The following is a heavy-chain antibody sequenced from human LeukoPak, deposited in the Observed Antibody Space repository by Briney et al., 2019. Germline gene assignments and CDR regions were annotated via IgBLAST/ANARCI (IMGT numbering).Heavy chain of an antibody. Sequence: GGSLRLSCAASGFTFDNYWMNWVRQAPGKGLEWMANINQDGSETYYVDSVNGRFTISRDNAKNSLFLQMNSLRAEDTAVYYCAKDEDYYDSSGYSGYFDYWGQGTLVTVSS. V-gene: IGHV3-7*03. CDR2: INQDGSET. J-gene: IGHJ4*02. CDR1: GFTFDNYW. CDR3: AKDEDYYDSSGYSGYFDY. D-gene: IGHD3-22*01.